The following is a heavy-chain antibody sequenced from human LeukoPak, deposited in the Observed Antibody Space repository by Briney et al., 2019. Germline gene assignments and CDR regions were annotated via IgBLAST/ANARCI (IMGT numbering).Heavy chain of an antibody. Sequence: SETLSLTCTVSGGSISSYYWSWIRQPPGKGLEWIGYIYYSGSTNYNPPLKSRVTISVDTSKNQFSLKLSSVTAADTAVYYCARSDEWSFDYWGQGTLVTVSS. V-gene: IGHV4-59*01. CDR2: IYYSGST. D-gene: IGHD3-3*01. CDR1: GGSISSYY. J-gene: IGHJ4*02. CDR3: ARSDEWSFDY.